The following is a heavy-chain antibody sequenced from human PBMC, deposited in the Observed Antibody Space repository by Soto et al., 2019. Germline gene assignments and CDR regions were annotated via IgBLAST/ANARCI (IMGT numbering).Heavy chain of an antibody. CDR2: IKNDGTT. CDR3: AADTPAVGQGEFEY. CDR1: GFNFIIAW. V-gene: IGHV3-15*07. J-gene: IGHJ4*02. Sequence: GGSLRLSCTASGFNFIIAWMNWVRQARGKGLEWIGHIKNDGTTDYAAPVKGRFTISRDDSKNPVSLQMNSLKPEDTAVYYCAADTPAVGQGEFEYWGQGALVTVSS. D-gene: IGHD2-2*01.